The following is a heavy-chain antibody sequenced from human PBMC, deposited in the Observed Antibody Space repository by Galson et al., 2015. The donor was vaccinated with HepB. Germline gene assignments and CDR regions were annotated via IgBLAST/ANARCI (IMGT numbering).Heavy chain of an antibody. V-gene: IGHV3-48*02. Sequence: SLRLSCAASGFTFSSYSMNWVRQAPGKGLEWVSYISSSSSTIYYADSVKGRFTISRDNAKNSLYLQMNSPRDEDTAVYYCARDGYASIFEIQADAFDIWGQGTMVTVSS. D-gene: IGHD5-12*01. J-gene: IGHJ3*02. CDR1: GFTFSSYS. CDR3: ARDGYASIFEIQADAFDI. CDR2: ISSSSSTI.